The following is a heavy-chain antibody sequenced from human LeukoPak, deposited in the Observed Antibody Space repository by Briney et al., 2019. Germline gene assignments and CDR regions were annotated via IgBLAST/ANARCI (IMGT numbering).Heavy chain of an antibody. Sequence: GGSLRLSCAASGFTFSSYAMSWARQAPGKGLEWVSGISGSGDSTYYGDSVKGRFAISRDHSKNTLYLQMNSLRAEDTAVYYCAKVRASSGWYGGFDYWGQRTLVTVSS. J-gene: IGHJ4*02. CDR3: AKVRASSGWYGGFDY. CDR2: ISGSGDST. CDR1: GFTFSSYA. D-gene: IGHD6-19*01. V-gene: IGHV3-23*01.